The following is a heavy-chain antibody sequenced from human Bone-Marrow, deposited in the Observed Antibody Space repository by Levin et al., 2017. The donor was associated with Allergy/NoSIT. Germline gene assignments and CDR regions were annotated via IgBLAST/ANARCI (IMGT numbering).Heavy chain of an antibody. CDR1: GYDFTSYW. CDR2: IFPGDSDT. CDR3: ASYAISVAGGLDD. V-gene: IGHV5-51*01. Sequence: GESLKISCKGSGYDFTSYWIGWVRQMPGKGLEWMGIIFPGDSDTTYSPSFQGQVTISADKSISTAYLQWSSLKASDTAMYYCASYAISVAGGLDDWGQGTLVTVSS. J-gene: IGHJ4*02. D-gene: IGHD6-19*01.